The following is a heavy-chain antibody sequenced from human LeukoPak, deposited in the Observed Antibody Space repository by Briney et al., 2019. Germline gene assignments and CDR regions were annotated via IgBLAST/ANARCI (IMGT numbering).Heavy chain of an antibody. J-gene: IGHJ4*02. CDR3: ARGPRITMVRGVIITFLDY. CDR1: GGSSSGYY. V-gene: IGHV4-34*01. D-gene: IGHD3-10*01. CDR2: INHSGST. Sequence: SETLSLTCAVYGGSSSGYYWSWIRQPPGKGLEWIGEINHSGSTNYNPSLKSRVTISVDTSKNQFSLKLSSVTAADTAVYYCARGPRITMVRGVIITFLDYWGQGTLVAVSS.